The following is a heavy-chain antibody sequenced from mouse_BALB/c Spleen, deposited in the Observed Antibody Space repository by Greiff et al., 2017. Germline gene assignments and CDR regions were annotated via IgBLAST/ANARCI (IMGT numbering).Heavy chain of an antibody. CDR1: GYSITSDYA. CDR3: ARELHFAY. Sequence: DVQLQESGPGLVKPSQSLSLTCTVTGYSITSDYAWNWIRQFPGSKLEWMGYITYSGATSYNPSLKSRISITRDTSKNQFFLHLNSVTTEDTATYYCARELHFAYWGQGTLVTVSA. CDR2: ITYSGAT. J-gene: IGHJ3*01. V-gene: IGHV3-2*02.